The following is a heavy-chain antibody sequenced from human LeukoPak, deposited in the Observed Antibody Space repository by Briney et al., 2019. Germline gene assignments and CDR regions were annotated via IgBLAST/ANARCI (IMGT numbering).Heavy chain of an antibody. Sequence: SQTLSLTCALSGDSVSSNSAAWNWIRQSPSRGLEWLGRTYYRSKWYNDYAVSVKSRITINPDTSKNQFSLQLNSVTPEDTAVYYCARVEFREQQETWFDPWGQGTLVTVSS. D-gene: IGHD6-13*01. CDR3: ARVEFREQQETWFDP. CDR2: TYYRSKWYN. V-gene: IGHV6-1*01. J-gene: IGHJ5*02. CDR1: GDSVSSNSAA.